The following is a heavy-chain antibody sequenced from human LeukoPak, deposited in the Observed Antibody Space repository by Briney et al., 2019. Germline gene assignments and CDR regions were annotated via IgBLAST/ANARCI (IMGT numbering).Heavy chain of an antibody. J-gene: IGHJ4*02. Sequence: PGGSLRLSCSASGFTFSNYAMLWVRQAPGKGLEYVSAISTNGGGTYYPDSVKGRFTISRDNSKNTLHVQMTSLRLEDTAVYYCAKDGGAGYLILDSWGQGTLVTVSS. CDR1: GFTFSNYA. V-gene: IGHV3-64*04. D-gene: IGHD3-9*01. CDR2: ISTNGGGT. CDR3: AKDGGAGYLILDS.